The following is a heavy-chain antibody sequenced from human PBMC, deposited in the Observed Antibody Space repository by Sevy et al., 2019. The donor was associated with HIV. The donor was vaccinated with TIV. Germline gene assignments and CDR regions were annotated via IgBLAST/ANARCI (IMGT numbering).Heavy chain of an antibody. Sequence: ASVKVSCKASGYTFTGYYMHWVRQAPGQGLEWMGRINPNSGGTNYAQKFQGRVTMTRDTSISTAYMELSRLRSDDTAVYYCARGVGGYKYGPRYYFDYWGQGTLVTVSS. J-gene: IGHJ4*02. CDR3: ARGVGGYKYGPRYYFDY. CDR1: GYTFTGYY. CDR2: INPNSGGT. V-gene: IGHV1-2*06. D-gene: IGHD5-18*01.